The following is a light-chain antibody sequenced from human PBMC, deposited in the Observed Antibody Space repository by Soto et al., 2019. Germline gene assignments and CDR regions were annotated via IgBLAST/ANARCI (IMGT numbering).Light chain of an antibody. CDR3: MQVLKISYT. V-gene: IGKV2-28*01. Sequence: IVMTQNPLSLPVTPGEPASISCRSNLSLLHSSGYHYLDWYLQKPGQSPQLLIYLGSTRASGVPDRFSGSGSGTDFTLKISRVEAEDIGVYYCMQVLKISYTFGQGTKLEIK. CDR1: LSLLHSSGYHY. CDR2: LGS. J-gene: IGKJ2*01.